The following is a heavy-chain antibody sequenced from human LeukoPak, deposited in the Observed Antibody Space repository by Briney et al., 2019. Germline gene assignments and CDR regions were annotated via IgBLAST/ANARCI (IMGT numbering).Heavy chain of an antibody. Sequence: KPSETLSLTCTVSGGSISSYYWSWIRQPPGKGLEWIGYIYYSGSTNYNPSLKSRVTISVDTSKNQFSLKLSSVTAADTAVYYCARHDVEQSAFDIWGQGTMVTVSS. CDR3: ARHDVEQSAFDI. J-gene: IGHJ3*02. V-gene: IGHV4-59*08. CDR1: GGSISSYY. D-gene: IGHD6-19*01. CDR2: IYYSGST.